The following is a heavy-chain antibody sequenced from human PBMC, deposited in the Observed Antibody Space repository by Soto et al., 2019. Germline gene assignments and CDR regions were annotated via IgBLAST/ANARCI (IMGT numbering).Heavy chain of an antibody. CDR2: IIPIFGTA. V-gene: IGHV1-69*12. J-gene: IGHJ6*02. CDR3: ARSRHIVVVTAKDYYYYGMDV. Sequence: QVQLVQSGAEVKKPGSSVKVSCKASGGTFSSYAISWVRQAPGQGLEWMGGIIPIFGTANYAQKFLGRVKIHADESTSTAYMERSSLRSEDTAVYYCARSRHIVVVTAKDYYYYGMDVWCQGTTVTVSS. D-gene: IGHD2-21*02. CDR1: GGTFSSYA.